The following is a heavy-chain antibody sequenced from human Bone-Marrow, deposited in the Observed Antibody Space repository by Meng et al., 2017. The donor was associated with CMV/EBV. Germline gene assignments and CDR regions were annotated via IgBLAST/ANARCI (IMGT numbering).Heavy chain of an antibody. V-gene: IGHV2-70*12. Sequence: SGPTLVKPTQTLTLTCSFSGFSLSTSGMCVSWVRQPPGKALEWLALIDWDDDTYYSTSLKTRLTISKDTSKNQVVLTMTNMDPVAPATYYCNLSPNWSENDYWGQGTRVTVSS. CDR3: NLSPNWSENDY. CDR1: GFSLSTSGMC. D-gene: IGHD2-8*01. J-gene: IGHJ4*02. CDR2: IDWDDDT.